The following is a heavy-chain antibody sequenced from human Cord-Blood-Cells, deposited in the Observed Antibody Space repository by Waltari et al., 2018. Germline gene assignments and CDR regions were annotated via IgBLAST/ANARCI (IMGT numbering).Heavy chain of an antibody. CDR1: GGTFSSYA. V-gene: IGHV1-69*01. Sequence: QVQLVQSGAEVKKPGPSVKVSCTASGGTFSSYATTRVRQAPGQGLEWMGGIIPIFGTANYAQKFQGRVTITADESTSTAYMELSSLRSEDTAVYYCARDEEQLVEGAFDIWGQGTMVTVSS. J-gene: IGHJ3*02. CDR3: ARDEEQLVEGAFDI. CDR2: IIPIFGTA. D-gene: IGHD6-6*01.